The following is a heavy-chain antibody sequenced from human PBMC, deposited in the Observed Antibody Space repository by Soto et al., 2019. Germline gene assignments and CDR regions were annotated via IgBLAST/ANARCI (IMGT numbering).Heavy chain of an antibody. CDR2: TYYRSKWYN. CDR3: ARDLYSSGWYDY. Sequence: SQTLSITCAISGDSVSSYRAAWNSIRQSPSRGLEWLGRTYYRSKWYNDYAVSVKSRITINPDTSKNQFSLQLNSVTPEDTAVYYCARDLYSSGWYDYWGQGTLVTVSS. V-gene: IGHV6-1*01. J-gene: IGHJ4*02. CDR1: GDSVSSYRAA. D-gene: IGHD6-19*01.